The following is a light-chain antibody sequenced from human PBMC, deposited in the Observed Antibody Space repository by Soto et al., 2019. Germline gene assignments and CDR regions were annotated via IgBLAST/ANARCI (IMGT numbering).Light chain of an antibody. Sequence: EIVLTQSPGTLSLSPWERATISCRASQSVSNNYLAWYQQKPGQAPRLLMYEASNRATGIPARFSGGGSGTDFTLTISSLETEDFAVYYCQQRSDWTWTFGQGTKVDIK. CDR2: EAS. CDR3: QQRSDWTWT. CDR1: QSVSNNY. V-gene: IGKV3-11*01. J-gene: IGKJ1*01.